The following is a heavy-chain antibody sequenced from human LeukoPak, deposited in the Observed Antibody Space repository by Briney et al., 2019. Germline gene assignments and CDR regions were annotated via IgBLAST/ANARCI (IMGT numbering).Heavy chain of an antibody. CDR1: GGSISSGGYS. CDR3: ASAYCGGDCPLTPVDY. CDR2: IYHSGST. Sequence: PSETLSLTCAVSGGSISSGGYSWSWIRQPPGNGLEWIGYIYHSGSTYYNPSLKSRVTISVDRSKNQFSLKLSSVTAADTAVYYCASAYCGGDCPLTPVDYWGQGTLVTVSS. D-gene: IGHD2-21*02. J-gene: IGHJ4*02. V-gene: IGHV4-30-2*01.